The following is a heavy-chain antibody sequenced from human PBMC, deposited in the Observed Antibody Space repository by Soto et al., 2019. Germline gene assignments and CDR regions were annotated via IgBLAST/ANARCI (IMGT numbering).Heavy chain of an antibody. CDR3: ATGGRQWLVTSDFHY. D-gene: IGHD6-19*01. CDR2: VSHDGRNT. V-gene: IGHV3-30*03. J-gene: IGHJ4*02. CDR1: GFTFSDYA. Sequence: VQLVESGGGVVQPGRSLRLSCAASGFTFSDYAMHWVRQAPGKGLEWVAVVSHDGRNTHYADSVKGRFTISRDRSKNTVALERPGLRAEDTAVYYCATGGRQWLVTSDFHYWGQGALVTVSS.